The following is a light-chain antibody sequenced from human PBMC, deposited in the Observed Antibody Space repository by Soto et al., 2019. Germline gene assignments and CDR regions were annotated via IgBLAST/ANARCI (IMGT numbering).Light chain of an antibody. Sequence: EIVLTQSPGTLSLSPGERATLSCRASQSVSSSYLAWYQQKPGQAPRLLIYGASSRATGIPDRFSGSGSGTDFNLTISRLEPEDFAVYYCQQYGRSPPYTFGKGTKVDI. CDR3: QQYGRSPPYT. J-gene: IGKJ2*01. CDR2: GAS. V-gene: IGKV3-20*01. CDR1: QSVSSSY.